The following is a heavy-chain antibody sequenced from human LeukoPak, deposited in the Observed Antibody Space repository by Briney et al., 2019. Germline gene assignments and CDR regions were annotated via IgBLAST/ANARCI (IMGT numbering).Heavy chain of an antibody. V-gene: IGHV3-7*01. D-gene: IGHD1-1*01. Sequence: GGSLRLSCAASGFTFSTFWMSWVRQAPGKGLEWVANINQDGSEKYYVGSMKGRSTVSRDNAKNSLYLQMDSLRAEDTAVYYCARGGTFVSDYWGQGTPVTVSS. J-gene: IGHJ4*02. CDR3: ARGGTFVSDY. CDR2: INQDGSEK. CDR1: GFTFSTFW.